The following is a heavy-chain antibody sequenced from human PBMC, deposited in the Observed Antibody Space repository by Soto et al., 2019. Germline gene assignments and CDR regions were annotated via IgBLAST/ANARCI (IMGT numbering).Heavy chain of an antibody. V-gene: IGHV4-31*03. CDR3: ARDLQYSRLFYGMDV. Sequence: SETLSLTCTVTGGSISSGDYYWSWIRQHPGKGLEWIGYIYYSGSTYYNPSLKSRVTISVDTSKNQFSLKLSSVTAADTAVYYCARDLQYSRLFYGMDVWGQGTTVTVS. CDR2: IYYSGST. CDR1: GGSISSGDYY. J-gene: IGHJ6*02. D-gene: IGHD6-13*01.